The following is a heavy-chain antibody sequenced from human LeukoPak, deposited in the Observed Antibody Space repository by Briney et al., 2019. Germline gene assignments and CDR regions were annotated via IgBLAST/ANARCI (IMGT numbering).Heavy chain of an antibody. CDR1: GFTFSNYE. Sequence: QPGGSLRLSCAASGFTFSNYEMNWVRQAPGKGLEWVSYIGSSGSVIYYADSVEGRFTISRDNAKNSLYLQSNSLRAEDTAVYYCARDWGRGAFFDYWGQGTLVTVSS. CDR3: ARDWGRGAFFDY. J-gene: IGHJ4*02. D-gene: IGHD7-27*01. CDR2: IGSSGSVI. V-gene: IGHV3-48*03.